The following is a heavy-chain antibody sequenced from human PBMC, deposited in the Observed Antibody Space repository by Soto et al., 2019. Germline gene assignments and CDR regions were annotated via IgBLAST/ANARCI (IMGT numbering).Heavy chain of an antibody. CDR1: GYGFSIYG. J-gene: IGHJ5*02. Sequence: VSVNGYCKAAGYGFSIYGISWGRQAPGQGLEWMGWISAYNGNTNYAQKLQGRVTMTTDTSTSTAYMELRSLRSDDTAVYYCAVGYCSSTSCPGPDWFDPWGQGTLVTVSS. CDR2: ISAYNGNT. D-gene: IGHD2-2*01. V-gene: IGHV1-18*01. CDR3: AVGYCSSTSCPGPDWFDP.